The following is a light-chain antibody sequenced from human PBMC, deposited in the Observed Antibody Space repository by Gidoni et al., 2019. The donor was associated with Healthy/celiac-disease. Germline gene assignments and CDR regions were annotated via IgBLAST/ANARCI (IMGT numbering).Light chain of an antibody. CDR2: DVS. V-gene: IGLV2-11*01. CDR1: RSDVGGYNS. Sequence: QSALTQPRSVSGSPGQSVTISCTGTRSDVGGYNSVSWYQQHPGKAPKLMIYDVSKRPSGVPDRFSGSKSGNTASLTISGLQAEDEADYYCCSYAGSYPYVFGTGTKVTVL. J-gene: IGLJ1*01. CDR3: CSYAGSYPYV.